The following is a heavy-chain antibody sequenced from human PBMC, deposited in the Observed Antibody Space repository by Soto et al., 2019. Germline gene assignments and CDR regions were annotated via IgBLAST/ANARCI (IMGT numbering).Heavy chain of an antibody. J-gene: IGHJ6*02. CDR1: GYTFTNYG. D-gene: IGHD4-4*01. CDR3: ARGGPTTVHYYPMDV. Sequence: ASVKASCKASGYTFTNYGITWVRQAPGQGFEWMGWISPYNGKTNYAQRLQGRVTMTTDTSTSTAYMELRSLRFDDTAVYYCARGGPTTVHYYPMDVWGQGTTVTVSS. V-gene: IGHV1-18*01. CDR2: ISPYNGKT.